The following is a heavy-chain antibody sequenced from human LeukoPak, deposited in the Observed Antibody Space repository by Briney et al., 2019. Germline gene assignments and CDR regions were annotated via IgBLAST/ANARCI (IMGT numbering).Heavy chain of an antibody. D-gene: IGHD5-24*01. Sequence: ASVKVSCKASGGTFSSYAISWERQAPGQGLEWMGRIIPILDIANYAQKFQGRVTITEDKATSTAYMELSSLRSEDTAVYYCARVALATNSPFDYWGQGTLVTVSS. J-gene: IGHJ4*02. CDR2: IIPILDIA. V-gene: IGHV1-69*04. CDR1: GGTFSSYA. CDR3: ARVALATNSPFDY.